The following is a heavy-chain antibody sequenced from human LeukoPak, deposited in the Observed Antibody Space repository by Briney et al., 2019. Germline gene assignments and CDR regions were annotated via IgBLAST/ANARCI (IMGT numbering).Heavy chain of an antibody. J-gene: IGHJ3*02. Sequence: PSETLSLTCTVSGGSISSYYWSWIRQPPGKGLEWIGYIYYGGSTNYNPSLKSRVTISVDTSKNQFSLKLSSVTAADTAVYYCARVTRRSSGLIGAFDIWGQGTMVTVSS. V-gene: IGHV4-59*01. CDR2: IYYGGST. CDR3: ARVTRRSSGLIGAFDI. CDR1: GGSISSYY. D-gene: IGHD3-22*01.